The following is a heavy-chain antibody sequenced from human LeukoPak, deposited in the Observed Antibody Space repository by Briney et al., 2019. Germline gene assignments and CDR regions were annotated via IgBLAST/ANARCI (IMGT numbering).Heavy chain of an antibody. J-gene: IGHJ4*02. CDR2: IYTGGST. CDR1: GGSISSGTYY. CDR3: AAELRFGELLSGGYFDY. D-gene: IGHD3-10*01. V-gene: IGHV4-61*02. Sequence: SETLSLTCTVSGGSISSGTYYWSWIRQPAGKGLEWIGRIYTGGSTNYNPSLKSRVTISVDTSKNQFSLKLSSVTAADTAVYYCAAELRFGELLSGGYFDYWGQGTLVTVSS.